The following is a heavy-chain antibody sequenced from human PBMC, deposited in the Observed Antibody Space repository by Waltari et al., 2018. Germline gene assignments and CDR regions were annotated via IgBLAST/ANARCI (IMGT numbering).Heavy chain of an antibody. CDR2: INHSGST. CDR3: ASQRRDCSSTSCRYYYYYYGMDV. V-gene: IGHV4-34*01. J-gene: IGHJ6*02. Sequence: QVQLQQWGAGLLKPSETLSLTCAAHVGSFSGYYCSWIRQPPGKRLESSGEINHSGSTNYNPSLKSRVTISVDTSKNQFSLKLSSVTAADTAVYYCASQRRDCSSTSCRYYYYYYGMDVWGQGTTVTVSS. D-gene: IGHD2-2*01. CDR1: VGSFSGYY.